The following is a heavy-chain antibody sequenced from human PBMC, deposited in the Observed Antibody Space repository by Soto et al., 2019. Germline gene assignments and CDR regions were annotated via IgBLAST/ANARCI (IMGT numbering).Heavy chain of an antibody. D-gene: IGHD2-2*01. J-gene: IGHJ6*02. CDR3: ARGTGCSSTSCYLNYYYGMDV. Sequence: ASVKVSCKASGYTFTSYGISWVRQAPGQGLEWMGWISAYNGNTNYAQKLQGRVTMTTGTSTSTAYMELRSLRSDDTAVYYCARGTGCSSTSCYLNYYYGMDVWGQGTTVTVSS. CDR1: GYTFTSYG. V-gene: IGHV1-18*01. CDR2: ISAYNGNT.